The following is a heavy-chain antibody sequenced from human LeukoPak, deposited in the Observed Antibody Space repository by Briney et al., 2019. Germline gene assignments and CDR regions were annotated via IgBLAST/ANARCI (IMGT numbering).Heavy chain of an antibody. V-gene: IGHV3-48*01. CDR2: ISSSSSTI. D-gene: IGHD4-11*01. J-gene: IGHJ4*02. CDR3: ARRLQSSDY. Sequence: GSLRLSCAASGFTFSSYSMNWVRQAPGKGLEWVSYISSSSSTIYYADSVKGRFTISRDNAKNSLYLQMNSLRAEDTAVYYCARRLQSSDYWGQGTLVTVSS. CDR1: GFTFSSYS.